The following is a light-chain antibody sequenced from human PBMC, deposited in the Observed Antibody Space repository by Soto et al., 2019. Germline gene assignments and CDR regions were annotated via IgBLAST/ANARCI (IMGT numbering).Light chain of an antibody. J-gene: IGKJ5*01. CDR3: QHLNSYPVT. Sequence: GARVTITCRASQGISSYLAWYQQKPGKAPKLLIYAASTLQSGVPSRFSGSGSGTEFTLTISSLQPEDFATYYCQHLNSYPVTFGQGTRLAIK. CDR1: QGISSY. V-gene: IGKV1-9*01. CDR2: AAS.